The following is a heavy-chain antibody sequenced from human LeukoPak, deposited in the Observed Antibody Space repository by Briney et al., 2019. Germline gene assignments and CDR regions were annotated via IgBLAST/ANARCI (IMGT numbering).Heavy chain of an antibody. V-gene: IGHV4-4*02. CDR2: IYHSGST. Sequence: PSETLSLTCAVSGGSISSSNWWSWVRQPPGKGLEWIGEIYHSGSTNYNPSLKSRVTISVDKSKNQFSLKLSSVTAADTAVYYCARGTTPYYYYGMDVWGQGTTVTVSS. D-gene: IGHD1-14*01. CDR3: ARGTTPYYYYGMDV. CDR1: GGSISSSNW. J-gene: IGHJ6*02.